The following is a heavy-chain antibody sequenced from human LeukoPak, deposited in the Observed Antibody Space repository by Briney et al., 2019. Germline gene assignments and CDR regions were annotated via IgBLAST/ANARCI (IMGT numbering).Heavy chain of an antibody. CDR3: AKAGPASSDYLNWFDL. V-gene: IGHV3-23*01. CDR2: ISGSGGST. Sequence: GGSLRLSCAASGFTFSTYAMNWVRQAPGKGVEWVSVISGSGGSTYYADSVKGRFTISRDNSKNTLYLQMNSLRVEDTAVYYCAKAGPASSDYLNWFDLWGQGTLVTVSS. CDR1: GFTFSTYA. D-gene: IGHD3-22*01. J-gene: IGHJ5*02.